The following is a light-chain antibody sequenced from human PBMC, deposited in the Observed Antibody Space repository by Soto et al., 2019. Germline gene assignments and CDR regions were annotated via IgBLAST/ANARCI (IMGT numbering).Light chain of an antibody. J-gene: IGKJ1*01. CDR2: DAS. V-gene: IGKV1-13*02. CDR3: QQYSTYSWT. CDR1: QNVETY. Sequence: AIQLPQSPSSISAYVGARATISRRASQNVETYLAWYQVKPGKAPKLLMHDASSLESGVPSRFSGSASGTEFTLTISSLQPDDFATYFCQQYSTYSWTFGQGTKVDI.